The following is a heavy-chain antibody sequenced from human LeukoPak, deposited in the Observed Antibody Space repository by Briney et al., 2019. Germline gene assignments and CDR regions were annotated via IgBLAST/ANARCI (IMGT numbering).Heavy chain of an antibody. J-gene: IGHJ6*04. Sequence: GASVKVSCKASGYSFSSYGISWVRQAPGQGLEWMGCISAYNGNTNYAQKLQGRVTMTTDTSTSTAYMELRSLTSDDTAVYYCVRDRRQYDILTGLVSLDVWGKGTTVTVSS. CDR1: GYSFSSYG. CDR3: VRDRRQYDILTGLVSLDV. CDR2: ISAYNGNT. V-gene: IGHV1-18*01. D-gene: IGHD3-9*01.